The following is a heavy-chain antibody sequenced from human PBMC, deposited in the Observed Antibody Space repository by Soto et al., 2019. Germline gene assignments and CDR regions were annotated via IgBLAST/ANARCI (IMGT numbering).Heavy chain of an antibody. D-gene: IGHD2-2*01. CDR1: GFTFSSYG. J-gene: IGHJ1*01. CDR2: IWYDGSNK. Sequence: QVQLVESGGGVVQPGRSLRLSCAASGFTFSSYGMHWVRQAPGKGLEWVAVIWYDGSNKYYADSVKGRFTISRDNSKNTLYLQMNSLRAEDTAVYYCASPRTPYQAAEYFQHWGQGTLVTVSS. CDR3: ASPRTPYQAAEYFQH. V-gene: IGHV3-33*01.